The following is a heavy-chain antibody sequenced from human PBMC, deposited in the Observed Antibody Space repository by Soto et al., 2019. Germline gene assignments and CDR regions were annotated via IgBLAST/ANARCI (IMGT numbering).Heavy chain of an antibody. CDR2: ISSSSGTI. J-gene: IGHJ4*02. V-gene: IGHV3-11*01. Sequence: GGSLRLSCAASGFAFSDYYMTWIRQAPGSGLEWVSYISSSSGTISYANSVKGRFTISRDNAQNSLYLQMTSLRAEDTAVYYCARGTYRSKTDFDYWGQGTLVTVSS. CDR3: ARGTYRSKTDFDY. CDR1: GFAFSDYY. D-gene: IGHD6-13*01.